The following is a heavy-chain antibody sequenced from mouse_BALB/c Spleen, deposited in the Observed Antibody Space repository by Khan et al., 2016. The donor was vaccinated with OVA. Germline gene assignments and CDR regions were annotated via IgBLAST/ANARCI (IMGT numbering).Heavy chain of an antibody. D-gene: IGHD1-2*01. CDR1: GFTFTDYY. V-gene: IGHV7-3*02. CDR2: IRKKASGYTT. J-gene: IGHJ3*01. CDR3: ARVDYGYGFAY. Sequence: EVELVESGGGLVQPGGSLRLSCATSGFTFTDYYMNWVRQPPGKALEWLGFIRKKASGYTTEYSPSVKGRFTISRDNSQSILYLQMNTWRAEDSATYYCARVDYGYGFAYWGQGTLVTVSA.